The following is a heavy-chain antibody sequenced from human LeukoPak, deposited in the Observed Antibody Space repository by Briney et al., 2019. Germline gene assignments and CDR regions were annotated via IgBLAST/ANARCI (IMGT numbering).Heavy chain of an antibody. CDR2: ISDISDYI. Sequence: PGGSLRLSCAASGFTFSVNSMNWVRQAPGKGLEWVSSISDISDYIYYADSVKGRFTISRDNAKNSLYLQMNSLRVEDTAVYYCATTLTRDSSGSYGALDYWGQGTLVTVSS. CDR3: ATTLTRDSSGSYGALDY. D-gene: IGHD6-25*01. CDR1: GFTFSVNS. V-gene: IGHV3-21*01. J-gene: IGHJ4*02.